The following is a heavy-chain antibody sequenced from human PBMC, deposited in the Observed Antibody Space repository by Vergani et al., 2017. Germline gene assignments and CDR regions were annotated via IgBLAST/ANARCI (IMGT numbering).Heavy chain of an antibody. V-gene: IGHV4-34*01. D-gene: IGHD4-11*01. CDR1: GGSFTSYH. CDR3: ARVNTETNGHLYYYFYMDV. J-gene: IGHJ6*03. Sequence: QVQLQQWGGGLLKPSETLSLTCVVNGGSFTSYHWTWIRQSPGEELEWVGDIDHTGRPDYNPSLKSRLTMSVDKSRNQFSLTLNSLTATDTAIYFCARVNTETNGHLYYYFYMDVWGQGTAVTVS. CDR2: IDHTGRP.